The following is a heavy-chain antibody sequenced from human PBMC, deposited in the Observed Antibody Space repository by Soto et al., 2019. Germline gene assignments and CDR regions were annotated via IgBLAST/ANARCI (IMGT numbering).Heavy chain of an antibody. CDR3: TADLATPIPLVYL. CDR1: GFTFKGAW. D-gene: IGHD5-12*01. Sequence: GALRLSCVGSGFTFKGAWMNWVRQAPGKGLEWVGRVKSKVDGGTIDYAAPVKGRFTISRDDSKDTVYLQMNSLKTEDTAVYYCTADLATPIPLVYLSAQGTLVTVSA. V-gene: IGHV3-15*07. J-gene: IGHJ5*02. CDR2: VKSKVDGGTI.